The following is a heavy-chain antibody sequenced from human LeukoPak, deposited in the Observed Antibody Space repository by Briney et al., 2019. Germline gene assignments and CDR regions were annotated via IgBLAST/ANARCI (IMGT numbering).Heavy chain of an antibody. CDR2: INHSGST. V-gene: IGHV4-34*01. CDR1: GGSFSGYY. CDR3: ARGRTGYDYPPSL. D-gene: IGHD5-12*01. J-gene: IGHJ4*02. Sequence: SETLSLTCAVYGGSFSGYYWSWIRQPPGKGLEWIGEINHSGSTNYNPSLKSRVTISVDTSKNQFSLKLSSVTAADTAVYYCARGRTGYDYPPSLWGQGTLVTVSS.